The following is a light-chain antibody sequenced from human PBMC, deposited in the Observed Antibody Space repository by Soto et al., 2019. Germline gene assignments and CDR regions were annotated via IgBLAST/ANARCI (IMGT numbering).Light chain of an antibody. CDR1: SSDIGVYNY. J-gene: IGLJ2*01. CDR3: DSWDNSLSVVL. Sequence: QSVLTQPASVSGSPGQSITISCTGTSSDIGVYNYVSWYQQHPGKAPKLVICEVSNRPSGVSSRFSGSKSGNTASLTISGLRAEDEADYYCDSWDNSLSVVLFGGGTKLTVL. CDR2: EVS. V-gene: IGLV2-14*01.